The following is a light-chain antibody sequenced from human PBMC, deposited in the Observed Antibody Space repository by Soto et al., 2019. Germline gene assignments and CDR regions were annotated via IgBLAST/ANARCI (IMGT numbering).Light chain of an antibody. V-gene: IGKV3-20*01. Sequence: EIVLTQSPGTLSLSPGERATLSCRASQSVSSSYLAWYQQKPGQAPRLLIYGVSSRATGIPDRFSGSGSGTDFTLTISRLEPEDFAVYYCPPYVNSPPLTFGQGTRLEIK. CDR2: GVS. J-gene: IGKJ5*01. CDR1: QSVSSSY. CDR3: PPYVNSPPLT.